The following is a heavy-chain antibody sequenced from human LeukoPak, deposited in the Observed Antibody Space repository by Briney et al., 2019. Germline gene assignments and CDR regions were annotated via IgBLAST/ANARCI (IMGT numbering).Heavy chain of an antibody. D-gene: IGHD6-13*01. CDR2: ISSSSSYI. J-gene: IGHJ1*01. CDR1: GFTFSSYS. V-gene: IGHV3-21*01. CDR3: ARDRSYSHSSWYDAEYFQH. Sequence: PGGSLRLSCAASGFTFSSYSMNWVRQAPGKGLEWVSSISSSSSYIYYADSVKGRFTISRDNAKNSLYLQMNSLRAEDTAVYYCARDRSYSHSSWYDAEYFQHWGQGTLVTVSS.